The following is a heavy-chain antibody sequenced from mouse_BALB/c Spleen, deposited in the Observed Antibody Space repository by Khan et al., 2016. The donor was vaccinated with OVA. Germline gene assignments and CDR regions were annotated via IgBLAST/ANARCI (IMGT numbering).Heavy chain of an antibody. CDR1: GYTFTNYG. J-gene: IGHJ1*01. Sequence: QIQLVQSGPELKKPGETVKISCKASGYTFTNYGMNWVKQAPGKGLKWMGWINTYTGEPTYVDDFKGRFAFSLETSASTAYLQINNLKNEDSATYFGASGGYWYLDVWGAGTTVTVSS. CDR2: INTYTGEP. D-gene: IGHD1-1*02. CDR3: ASGGYWYLDV. V-gene: IGHV9-3-1*01.